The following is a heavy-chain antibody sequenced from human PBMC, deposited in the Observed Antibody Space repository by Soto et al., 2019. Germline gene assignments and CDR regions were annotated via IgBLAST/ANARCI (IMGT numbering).Heavy chain of an antibody. Sequence: QVQLVQSGAEVKKPGSSVKVSCQASGVSFSSHAISWVRQAPGQGLEWVGGIIPIFGTGNYAQRFQGRVTLTADESTSTAYMELSSLRSEDTAVYYCARETYYYDSSGQYYFDYWGQGTLVTVSS. V-gene: IGHV1-69*01. CDR1: GVSFSSHA. CDR2: IIPIFGTG. D-gene: IGHD3-22*01. J-gene: IGHJ4*02. CDR3: ARETYYYDSSGQYYFDY.